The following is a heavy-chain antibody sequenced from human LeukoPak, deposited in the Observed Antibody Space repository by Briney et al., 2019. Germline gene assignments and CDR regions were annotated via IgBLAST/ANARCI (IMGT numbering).Heavy chain of an antibody. CDR1: GFTFSSCT. V-gene: IGHV3-21*01. CDR3: ARVGSSLTYYFDY. Sequence: PGGSLRLSCAASGFTFSSCTMNWVRQAPGQGLEWVSSISTSSNNIHYADSVKGRFTISRDNAKNSLYLQMNSPRPEDTAVYYCARVGSSLTYYFDYWGQGTLVTVSS. J-gene: IGHJ4*02. CDR2: ISTSSNNI. D-gene: IGHD6-13*01.